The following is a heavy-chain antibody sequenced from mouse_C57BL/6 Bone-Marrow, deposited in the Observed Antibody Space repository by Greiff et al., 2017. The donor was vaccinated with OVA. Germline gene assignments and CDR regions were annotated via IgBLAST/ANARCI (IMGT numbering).Heavy chain of an antibody. CDR3: ACSDLLGYPYYFDV. CDR2: IDPRSGST. D-gene: IGHD2-1*01. V-gene: IGHV1-81*01. J-gene: IGHJ2*01. Sequence: QVQLKESGAELARPGASVKLSCKASGYTFTSYGISWVKQRTGQGLEWIGGIDPRSGSTNYNEKFKGKATLTADKSSSTAYMELRSLTSEDSAVYFGACSDLLGYPYYFDVWGKGTTLTVSS. CDR1: GYTFTSYG.